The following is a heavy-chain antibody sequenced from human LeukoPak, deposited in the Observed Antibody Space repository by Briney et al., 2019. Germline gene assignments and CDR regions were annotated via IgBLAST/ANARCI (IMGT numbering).Heavy chain of an antibody. CDR3: AKSVAVAGMLNY. Sequence: GGSLRLSCTASGDTFRSYAMSWIRQAPGKGLEWVSAISGSGGSTYYADSVKGRFTISRDNSKNTLNLQMNSMRAEETAVYYFAKSVAVAGMLNYWGQGTMVTVSS. CDR1: GDTFRSYA. J-gene: IGHJ4*02. CDR2: ISGSGGST. V-gene: IGHV3-23*01. D-gene: IGHD6-19*01.